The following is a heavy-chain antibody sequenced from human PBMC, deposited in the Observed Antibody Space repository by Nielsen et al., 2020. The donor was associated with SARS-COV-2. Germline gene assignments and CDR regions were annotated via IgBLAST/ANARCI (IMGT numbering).Heavy chain of an antibody. CDR3: ARGCRLSSTSCYSDYYYGMDV. J-gene: IGHJ6*02. Sequence: WIRQPPGKGLEWVSAISGSSGSTYYADSVKGRFTISRDNSKNTLYLQMNSLRAEDTAVYYCARGCRLSSTSCYSDYYYGMDVWGQGTTVTVSS. D-gene: IGHD2-2*01. CDR2: ISGSSGST. V-gene: IGHV3-23*01.